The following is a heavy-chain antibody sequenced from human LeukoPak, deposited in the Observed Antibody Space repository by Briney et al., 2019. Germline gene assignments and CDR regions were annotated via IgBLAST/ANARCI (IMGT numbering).Heavy chain of an antibody. CDR1: GGSISSYY. V-gene: IGHV4-59*01. CDR3: AGIAAAGTLYYYYYGMDV. Sequence: SETLSLTCTVSGGSISSYYWSWIRQPPGKGLEWIGYIYYSGSTNYNPSLKSRVTISVDTSKNQFSLKLSSVTAADTAVYHCAGIAAAGTLYYYYYGMDVWGQGTTVTVSS. CDR2: IYYSGST. J-gene: IGHJ6*02. D-gene: IGHD6-13*01.